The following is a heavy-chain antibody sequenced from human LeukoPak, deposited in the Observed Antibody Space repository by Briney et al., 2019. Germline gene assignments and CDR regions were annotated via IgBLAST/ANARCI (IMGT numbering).Heavy chain of an antibody. V-gene: IGHV4-4*07. D-gene: IGHD4-23*01. CDR3: ASGVQGVGNNY. J-gene: IGHJ4*02. CDR1: GDSISSYY. CDR2: MYISGET. Sequence: SETLSLTCTVSGDSISSYYWSWIRQPPGKGLEWIGRMYISGETNYNPSLKSRVTASLDTSKNHFSLKLNSVTAADTAVYFCASGVQGVGNNYWGQGTLVTVSS.